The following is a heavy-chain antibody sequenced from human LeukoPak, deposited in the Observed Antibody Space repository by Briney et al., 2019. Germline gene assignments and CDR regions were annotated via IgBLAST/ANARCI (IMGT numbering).Heavy chain of an antibody. J-gene: IGHJ4*02. V-gene: IGHV3-30*18. CDR1: GFTFSSYG. Sequence: GGSLRLSCAASGFTFSSYGMHWVRQAPGKGLEWVAVISYDGSNKYYADSVKGRFTISRDNSKNTLYLQMNSLRAEDTAVYYCAKDSKSPNYYDSSGYYQLDYWGQGTLVTVSS. CDR2: ISYDGSNK. CDR3: AKDSKSPNYYDSSGYYQLDY. D-gene: IGHD3-22*01.